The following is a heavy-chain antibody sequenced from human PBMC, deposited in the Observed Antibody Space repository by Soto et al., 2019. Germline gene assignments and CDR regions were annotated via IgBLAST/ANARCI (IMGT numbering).Heavy chain of an antibody. CDR3: ARGNPFNYDGFDV. V-gene: IGHV1-8*02. Sequence: ASVKVSCKASGYTFTGHDLHWLRQAAGQGPEWMGWMNAKSGDTFSAQRLQGKFNMTWDTSLSTAYMEVGSLTSDDAAIYYCARGNPFNYDGFDVWGQGTTVTVSS. CDR2: MNAKSGDT. D-gene: IGHD3-3*01. CDR1: GYTFTGHD. J-gene: IGHJ6*02.